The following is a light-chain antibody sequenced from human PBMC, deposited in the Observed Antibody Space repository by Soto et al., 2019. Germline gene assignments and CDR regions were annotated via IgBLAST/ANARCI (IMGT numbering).Light chain of an antibody. J-gene: IGKJ1*01. CDR2: GAS. Sequence: EIVLTQSPGTLPLSPGERATLSCRASQSFTSTSLAWYQQKPGQAPRLLISGASRRAAGIPDRFSGSGSGTDFTLTISRLEPEDFAVYYCQQYGSSGTFGQGTKVDIK. CDR1: QSFTSTS. V-gene: IGKV3-20*01. CDR3: QQYGSSGT.